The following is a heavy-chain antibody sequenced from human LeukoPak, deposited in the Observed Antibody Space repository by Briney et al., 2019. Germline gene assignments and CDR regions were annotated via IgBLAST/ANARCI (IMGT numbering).Heavy chain of an antibody. CDR2: ISSSGSTI. D-gene: IGHD1-26*01. J-gene: IGHJ4*02. CDR1: GFTFSDYY. V-gene: IGHV3-11*04. CDR3: ARVLRGGATIYYYFDY. Sequence: GGSLRLSCAASGFTFSDYYMSWIRQAPGKGLEWVSYISSSGSTIYYADSVKGRFTISRDNAKNSLYLQMNSLRAEDTAVYYCARVLRGGATIYYYFDYWGQGTLVTVSS.